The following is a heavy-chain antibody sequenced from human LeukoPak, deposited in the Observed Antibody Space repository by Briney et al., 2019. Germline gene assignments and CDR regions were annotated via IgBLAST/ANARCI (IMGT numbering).Heavy chain of an antibody. CDR3: ARCGYSGYDFPDYFDY. CDR1: GGSISSGDYY. J-gene: IGHJ4*02. CDR2: IYYSGST. V-gene: IGHV4-30-4*01. D-gene: IGHD5-12*01. Sequence: PSETLSLTCTVSGGSISSGDYYWSWIRQPPGKGLEWIGYIYYSGSTYYNPSLKSRVTISVDTSKNQFSLKLSSVTAADTAVYYCARCGYSGYDFPDYFDYWGQGTLVTLSS.